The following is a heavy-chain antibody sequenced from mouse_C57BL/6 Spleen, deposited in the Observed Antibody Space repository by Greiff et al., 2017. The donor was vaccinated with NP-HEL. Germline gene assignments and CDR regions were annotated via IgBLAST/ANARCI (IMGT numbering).Heavy chain of an antibody. CDR2: ISSGGSYT. CDR1: GFTFSSYG. CDR3: ARTCNPYAMDY. J-gene: IGHJ4*01. D-gene: IGHD2-1*01. V-gene: IGHV5-6*01. Sequence: EVKLVESGGDLVKPGGSLKLSCAASGFTFSSYGMSWVRQTPDKRLEWVATISSGGSYTYYPDSVKGRFTISRDHAKNTLYLQMISLKSEDTAMYYCARTCNPYAMDYWGQGTSVTVSS.